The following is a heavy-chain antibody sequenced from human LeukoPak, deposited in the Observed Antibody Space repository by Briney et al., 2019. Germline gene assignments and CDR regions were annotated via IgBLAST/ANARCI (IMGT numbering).Heavy chain of an antibody. CDR3: ATKPKGVTTVRASYFDY. CDR2: FDPEDGET. CDR1: GYTLTELS. Sequence: ASVKVSCKVSGYTLTELSMHWVRQAPGKGLEWMGGFDPEDGETIYAQKFQGRVTMTEDTSTDTAYMELSSLRSEDTAVYYCATKPKGVTTVRASYFDYWGQGTLVTVSS. J-gene: IGHJ4*02. V-gene: IGHV1-24*01. D-gene: IGHD4-17*01.